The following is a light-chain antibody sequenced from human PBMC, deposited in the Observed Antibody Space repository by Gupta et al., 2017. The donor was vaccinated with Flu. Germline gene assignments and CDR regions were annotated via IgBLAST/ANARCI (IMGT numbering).Light chain of an antibody. V-gene: IGKV3-15*01. Sequence: ATLSVSPGERATLSCRASQSVSSNLAWYQQKPGQAPRRLIYGASTRATGIPARFSGSGSGTEFTLTISSRQSEDFAVYYCQQYNNWLRNTFGQGTKLEIK. CDR2: GAS. J-gene: IGKJ2*01. CDR1: QSVSSN. CDR3: QQYNNWLRNT.